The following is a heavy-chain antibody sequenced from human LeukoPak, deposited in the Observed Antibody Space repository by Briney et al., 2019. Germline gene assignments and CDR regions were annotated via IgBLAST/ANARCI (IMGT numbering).Heavy chain of an antibody. CDR3: ARTFSSPPYATFDI. V-gene: IGHV4-39*01. D-gene: IGHD6-13*01. CDR2: IYYSGST. J-gene: IGHJ3*02. Sequence: ASETLSLTCTVSGGSISSSDYFWGWIRQPPGEGLEWIGNIYYSGSTYYNPSLKSRVTISVDTSKNQFSLKLSSVTAADTAVYYCARTFSSPPYATFDIWGQGTMVTVSS. CDR1: GGSISSSDYF.